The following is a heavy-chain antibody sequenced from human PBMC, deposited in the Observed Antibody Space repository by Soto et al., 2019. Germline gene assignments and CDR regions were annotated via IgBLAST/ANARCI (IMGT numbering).Heavy chain of an antibody. CDR2: INHSGST. J-gene: IGHJ6*02. CDR3: ARILQAVVDGFPVDV. Sequence: SETLSLTCAVYGGSFSGYYWSWIRQPPGKGLEWIGEINHSGSTNYNPSLKSRVTISVDTSKNQFSLKLSSVTAADTAVYYCARILQAVVDGFPVDVWGQGTTVTVSS. CDR1: GGSFSGYY. V-gene: IGHV4-34*01. D-gene: IGHD1-1*01.